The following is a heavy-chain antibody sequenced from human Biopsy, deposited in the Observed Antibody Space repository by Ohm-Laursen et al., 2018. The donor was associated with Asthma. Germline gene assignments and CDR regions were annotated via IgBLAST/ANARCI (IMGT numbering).Heavy chain of an antibody. CDR1: GFMFRSFG. CDR3: AKRRGYSGHDNDY. V-gene: IGHV3-30*18. Sequence: SLRLSCAAPGFMFRSFGMHWVRQAPGKGLEWVAVISYDGNHKFYEDSVKGRFTISRDNSKNTLYLQMNSLRTEDTAVYYCAKRRGYSGHDNDYWGQGTLVSVSS. J-gene: IGHJ4*02. CDR2: ISYDGNHK. D-gene: IGHD5-12*01.